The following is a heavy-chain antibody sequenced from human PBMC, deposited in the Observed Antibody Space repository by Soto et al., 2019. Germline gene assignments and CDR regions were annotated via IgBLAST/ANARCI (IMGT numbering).Heavy chain of an antibody. J-gene: IGHJ6*03. CDR1: GFTFSSYA. Sequence: PGGSLRLSCASSGFTFSSYAMSWVRQAPGKGLEWVSAISGSGGSTYYADSVKGRFTISRDNSKNTLYLQMNSLRAEDTAVYYCAKVGSVCSSTSCYDRYYYYYYMDVWGKGTTVTVS. D-gene: IGHD2-2*01. CDR3: AKVGSVCSSTSCYDRYYYYYYMDV. V-gene: IGHV3-23*01. CDR2: ISGSGGST.